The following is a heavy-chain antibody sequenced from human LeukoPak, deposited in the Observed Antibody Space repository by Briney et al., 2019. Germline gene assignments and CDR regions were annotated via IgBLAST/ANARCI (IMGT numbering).Heavy chain of an antibody. CDR2: IYSGGST. J-gene: IGHJ6*02. D-gene: IGHD2-2*02. CDR3: ARHLGYCSSTSCYTLLDYYGMDV. CDR1: GFTVSSNY. V-gene: IGHV3-66*04. Sequence: PGGSLRLSCAAPGFTVSSNYMSWVRQAPGKGLEWVSVIYSGGSTYYADSVKGRFTISRDNSKNTLYLQMNSLRAEDTAVYYCARHLGYCSSTSCYTLLDYYGMDVWGQGTTVTVSS.